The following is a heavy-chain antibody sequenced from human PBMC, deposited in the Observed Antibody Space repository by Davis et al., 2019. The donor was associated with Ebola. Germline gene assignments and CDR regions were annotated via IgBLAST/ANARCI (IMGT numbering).Heavy chain of an antibody. J-gene: IGHJ4*02. Sequence: ASVKVSCKASEYTFTSYDINWVRQATGQGLEWVGWMNPKSGNTNYGQKLQDRVTMTTDTSTTTVFMELTNLGSDDTAVYWCARGEGAPDFWGQGTLVTVSS. V-gene: IGHV1-8*01. CDR3: ARGEGAPDF. CDR1: EYTFTSYD. D-gene: IGHD1-26*01. CDR2: MNPKSGNT.